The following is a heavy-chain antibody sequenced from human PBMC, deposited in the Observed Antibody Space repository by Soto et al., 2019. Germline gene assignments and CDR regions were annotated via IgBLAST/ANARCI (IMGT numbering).Heavy chain of an antibody. Sequence: GTSVKVSCKDCGYTFTRYDINWVRQATEQGLEWMGIINPSGGSTNYAQKLQGRVTMTTDTSTSTAYMELRSLRSDDTAVYYCARDVLSYDFWSGYFPLKNDYWGQGTLVTVSS. CDR2: INPSGGST. J-gene: IGHJ4*02. CDR3: ARDVLSYDFWSGYFPLKNDY. D-gene: IGHD3-3*01. CDR1: GYTFTRYD. V-gene: IGHV1-18*01.